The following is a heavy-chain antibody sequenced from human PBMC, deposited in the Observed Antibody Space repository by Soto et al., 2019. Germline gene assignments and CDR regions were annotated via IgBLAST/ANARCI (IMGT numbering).Heavy chain of an antibody. V-gene: IGHV3-21*01. CDR3: ARDFTNEPSEYFDL. CDR2: ISSSSSYI. D-gene: IGHD1-1*01. J-gene: IGHJ2*01. Sequence: GGSLRLSCAASGFTFSSYSMNWVRQAPGKGLEWVSSISSSSSYIYYADSVKGRFTISRDNAKNSLYLQMNSLRAEDTAVYYCARDFTNEPSEYFDLWGRGTLVTVSS. CDR1: GFTFSSYS.